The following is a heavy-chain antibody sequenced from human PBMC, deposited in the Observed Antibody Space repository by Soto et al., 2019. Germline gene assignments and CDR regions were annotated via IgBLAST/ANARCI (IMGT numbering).Heavy chain of an antibody. J-gene: IGHJ4*02. V-gene: IGHV3-64D*08. D-gene: IGHD4-4*01. CDR3: VKKRNKNYSPLAY. Sequence: GGSLSLSCSVSGFIFSDNAMHWVRQAPGKGLEYVSAISSSGGSTYYADSVKGRFTISRDNSKNILYLQMSSLRAEDTAVYYCVKKRNKNYSPLAYWGQGTLVTVSS. CDR1: GFIFSDNA. CDR2: ISSSGGST.